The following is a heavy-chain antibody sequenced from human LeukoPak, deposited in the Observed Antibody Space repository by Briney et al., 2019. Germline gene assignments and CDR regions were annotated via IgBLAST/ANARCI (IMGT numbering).Heavy chain of an antibody. Sequence: GGSLRLSCAASGFTFSSYEMNWVRQAPGKGLEWVSYISSSGSTIYYADSVKGRFTISRDNAKNSLYLQMNSLRAEDTAVYFCARPYYYSSGSHPYWGQGSLVTVSS. D-gene: IGHD3-10*01. CDR3: ARPYYYSSGSHPY. CDR1: GFTFSSYE. CDR2: ISSSGSTI. V-gene: IGHV3-48*03. J-gene: IGHJ4*02.